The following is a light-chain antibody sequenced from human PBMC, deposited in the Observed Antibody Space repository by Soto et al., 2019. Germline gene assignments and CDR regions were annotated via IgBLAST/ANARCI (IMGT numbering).Light chain of an antibody. CDR1: SSDVGGYNY. CDR3: CTSASSNNPVV. Sequence: QSVLTQPPSASGSPGQSVTISCTGTSSDVGGYNYVSWYQQHPGKAPKLMIYEVSKRPSGVPDRFSGSKSGNTASLTVSGRLAADDADYYCCTSASSNNPVVFGGGTKLTVL. J-gene: IGLJ2*01. V-gene: IGLV2-8*01. CDR2: EVS.